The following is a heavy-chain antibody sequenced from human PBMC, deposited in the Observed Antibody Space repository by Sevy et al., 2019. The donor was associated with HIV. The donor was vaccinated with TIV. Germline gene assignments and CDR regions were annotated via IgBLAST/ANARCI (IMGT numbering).Heavy chain of an antibody. CDR3: ARAVKLGVVPGGGFDP. D-gene: IGHD2-2*01. V-gene: IGHV3-7*03. J-gene: IGHJ5*02. CDR1: GFTFSSYW. Sequence: GGSLRLSCAASGFTFSSYWMSWVRQAPGKGLEWVANIKQDGSEKYYLDSVKGRFTISRDNTKTTLYLQMNSLKDEDTAVYYCARAVKLGVVPGGGFDPWGQGTLVTVSS. CDR2: IKQDGSEK.